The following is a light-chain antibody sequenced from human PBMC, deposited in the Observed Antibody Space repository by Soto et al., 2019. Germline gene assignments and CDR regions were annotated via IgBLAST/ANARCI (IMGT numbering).Light chain of an antibody. CDR2: DTS. CDR3: QQYEKFIS. V-gene: IGKV1-33*01. CDR1: QDISNY. J-gene: IGKJ2*01. Sequence: DIQMTQSPSSLSASVGDTITITCQASQDISNYLNWYHQKPGKAPRLLIYDTSDLDTGVPSRFSGSGSGTDFTFTISSLEPEDIGTYYCQQYEKFISFGQGTMVDIK.